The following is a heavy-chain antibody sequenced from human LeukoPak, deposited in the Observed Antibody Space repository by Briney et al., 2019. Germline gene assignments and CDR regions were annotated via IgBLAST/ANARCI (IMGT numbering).Heavy chain of an antibody. CDR3: SPGLVLYFAY. J-gene: IGHJ4*02. V-gene: IGHV3-23*01. CDR2: ISSDSTT. D-gene: IGHD2-21*01. CDR1: GFTFSTSA. Sequence: GGSLRLSCVASGFTFSTSAMSWVRQAPGKGLEWVSAISSDSTTYYADSVKGRFTISRDNSKNTLYLQMNSLRAEDSAVYYCSPGLVLYFAYWGQGTLVTVSS.